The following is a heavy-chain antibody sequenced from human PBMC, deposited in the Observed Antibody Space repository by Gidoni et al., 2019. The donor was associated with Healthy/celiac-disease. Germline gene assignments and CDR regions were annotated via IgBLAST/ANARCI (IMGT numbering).Heavy chain of an antibody. D-gene: IGHD2-2*02. J-gene: IGHJ3*02. V-gene: IGHV3-21*01. CDR2: ISSSSSYI. Sequence: EVQLVESGGGLVKPGGSLRLSCAASGFTFSSYSMNWVRQAPGKGLEWVSSISSSSSYIYYADSVKGRFTISRDNAKNSLYLQMNSLRAEDTAVYYCASYQLQYSGAFDIWGQGTMVTVSS. CDR3: ASYQLQYSGAFDI. CDR1: GFTFSSYS.